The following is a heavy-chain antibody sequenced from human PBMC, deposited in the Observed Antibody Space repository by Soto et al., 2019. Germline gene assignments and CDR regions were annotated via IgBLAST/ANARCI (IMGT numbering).Heavy chain of an antibody. CDR2: IYPGDSDT. Sequence: PGESLKISCKGSGYSFTSYWIGWVRQMPGKGLEWMGIIYPGDSDTRYSPSFQGQVTISADKSISTAYLQWSSLKASDTAMYYCARLRDCSSTSCYAPIYFQHWGQGTLVTVSS. V-gene: IGHV5-51*01. D-gene: IGHD2-2*01. CDR1: GYSFTSYW. J-gene: IGHJ1*01. CDR3: ARLRDCSSTSCYAPIYFQH.